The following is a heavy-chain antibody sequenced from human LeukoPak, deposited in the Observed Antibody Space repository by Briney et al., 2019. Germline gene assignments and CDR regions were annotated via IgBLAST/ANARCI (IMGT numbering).Heavy chain of an antibody. V-gene: IGHV3-30-3*01. D-gene: IGHD3-3*01. CDR2: ISYDGSNK. CDR3: ASTAELSYYDFWSGSVPLDY. CDR1: GFTFSSYA. J-gene: IGHJ4*02. Sequence: PGGSLRLSCAASGFTFSSYAMRWVRQAPGKGLEGVAVISYDGSNKYYADSVKGRFTISRDNSKNTLYLQMNSLRAEDTAVYYCASTAELSYYDFWSGSVPLDYWGQGTLVTVSS.